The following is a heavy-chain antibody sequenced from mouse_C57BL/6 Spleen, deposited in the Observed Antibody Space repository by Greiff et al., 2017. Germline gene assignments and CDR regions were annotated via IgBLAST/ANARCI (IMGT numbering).Heavy chain of an antibody. D-gene: IGHD2-2*01. CDR3: ARSSGHGYDVGDYFDY. CDR1: GYTFTSYW. CDR2: IHPNSGST. Sequence: QVQLQQPGAELVKPGASVKLSCKASGYTFTSYWMHWVKQRPGQGLEWIGMIHPNSGSTNYNEKFKSKATLTVDKSSSTAYMQLSSLTSEDSAVYYCARSSGHGYDVGDYFDYWGQGTTLTVSS. J-gene: IGHJ2*01. V-gene: IGHV1-64*01.